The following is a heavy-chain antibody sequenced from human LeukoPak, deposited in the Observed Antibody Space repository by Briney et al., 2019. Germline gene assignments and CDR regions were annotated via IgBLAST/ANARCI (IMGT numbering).Heavy chain of an antibody. CDR3: AKDADFEYSTSPGH. CDR1: GFIFSNYA. V-gene: IGHV3-23*01. CDR2: ISNSGRGT. Sequence: GGSLRLSCAASGFIFSNYAMNWVRQGPGKGLEWVSSISNSGRGTYYADFVQGRFIISRDNSKSTVYLQMNSLRAEDTAIYFCAKDADFEYSTSPGHWGQGTLVTVSS. D-gene: IGHD2/OR15-2a*01. J-gene: IGHJ4*02.